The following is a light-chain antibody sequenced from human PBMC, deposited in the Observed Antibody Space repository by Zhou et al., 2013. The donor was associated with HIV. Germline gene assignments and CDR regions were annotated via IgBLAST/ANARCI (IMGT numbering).Light chain of an antibody. CDR1: QGISNS. J-gene: IGKJ4*01. CDR2: AAS. CDR3: QQYLNYPLT. V-gene: IGKV1-27*01. Sequence: DFQMTQSPSSLSASVGDRVTITCRASQGISNSLAWYQQKPGRSPKLLIYAASTLQSGVPSRFSGSGFGTDFSLTISGLQPDDFATYFCQQYLNYPLTFGGGTKVEIK.